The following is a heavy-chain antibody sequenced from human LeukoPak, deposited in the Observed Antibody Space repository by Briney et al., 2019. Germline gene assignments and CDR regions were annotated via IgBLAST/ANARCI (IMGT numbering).Heavy chain of an antibody. J-gene: IGHJ4*02. V-gene: IGHV3-30*18. Sequence: GGSLRLSCAASGFTFSSYWMNWARQAPGRGLEWVAVISYDGNNKYYADSVKGRFTISRDNSKSTLYLQVNSLRAEDTAVYYCAKIAFSGSYYGGFDYWGQGTLVTVSS. CDR3: AKIAFSGSYYGGFDY. CDR2: ISYDGNNK. CDR1: GFTFSSYW. D-gene: IGHD1-26*01.